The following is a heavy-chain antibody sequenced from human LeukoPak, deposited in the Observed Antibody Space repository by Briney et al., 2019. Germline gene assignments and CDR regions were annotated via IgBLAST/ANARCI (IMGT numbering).Heavy chain of an antibody. CDR3: AGAGPAAIRFDP. CDR1: GGSISSYY. V-gene: IGHV4-59*01. CDR2: IYYSGST. D-gene: IGHD2-2*01. J-gene: IGHJ5*02. Sequence: SETLSLTCTVSGGSISSYYWSWIRQPPGKGLEWIGYIYYSGSTNYNPSLKSRVTISVDTSQNQFSLKLSSVTAADTAVYYCAGAGPAAIRFDPWGQGTLVTVSS.